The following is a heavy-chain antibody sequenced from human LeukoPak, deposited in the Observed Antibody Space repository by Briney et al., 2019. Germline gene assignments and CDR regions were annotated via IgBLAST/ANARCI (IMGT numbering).Heavy chain of an antibody. J-gene: IGHJ4*02. Sequence: PGGSLRLSCAASGFTVSSNYMSWVRQAPGKGLEWVSVIYSGGSTYYADSVKGRFTISRDNSKNTLYLQMDSLRAEDTAVYHCARAALEFDNSGRGRWGRGTLVTVSS. CDR1: GFTVSSNY. CDR3: ARAALEFDNSGRGR. CDR2: IYSGGST. V-gene: IGHV3-66*01. D-gene: IGHD3-22*01.